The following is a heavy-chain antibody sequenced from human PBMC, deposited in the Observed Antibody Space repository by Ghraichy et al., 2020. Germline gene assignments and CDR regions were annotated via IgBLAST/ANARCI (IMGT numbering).Heavy chain of an antibody. CDR2: ISGNGIST. CDR3: ASTTGYSSRFDL. V-gene: IGHV3-23*01. Sequence: GGSLRLSCAASGLTFSNYAMSWVRQAPGKGLEWVSGISGNGISTDYADSVKGRFTVSRDNSKNTLYLQMNRLRVEDMAVYYCASTTGYSSRFDLWGQGTLVTVSS. CDR1: GLTFSNYA. D-gene: IGHD6-13*01. J-gene: IGHJ5*02.